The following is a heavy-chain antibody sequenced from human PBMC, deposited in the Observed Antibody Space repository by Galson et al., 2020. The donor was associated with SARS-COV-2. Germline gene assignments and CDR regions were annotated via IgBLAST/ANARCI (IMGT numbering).Heavy chain of an antibody. V-gene: IGHV3-48*02. CDR1: GFSFGVYG. Sequence: GGSLRLSCAASGFSFGVYGMNWVRQAPGKGLEWISFISISGSTMYYADSVKGRFTVSRDNAKNSLYLQLNSLRDDDTAVYYCARDSSADFGVVGDMDVWGNGTTVTVSS. D-gene: IGHD3-3*01. CDR3: ARDSSADFGVVGDMDV. CDR2: ISISGSTM. J-gene: IGHJ6*03.